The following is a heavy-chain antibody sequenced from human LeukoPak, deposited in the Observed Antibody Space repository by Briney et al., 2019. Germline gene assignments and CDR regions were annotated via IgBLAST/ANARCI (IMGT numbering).Heavy chain of an antibody. CDR3: AREDSSGYYPVDY. V-gene: IGHV3-48*01. CDR1: GFTFSSYS. CDR2: ISSSSSTI. Sequence: GGSLRLSCAASGFTFSSYSMNWFRKAPGKGLEWVSYISSSSSTIYYADSVKGRFTISRDNAKNSLYLQMNSLRAEDTAVYYCAREDSSGYYPVDYWGQGTLVTVSS. J-gene: IGHJ4*02. D-gene: IGHD3-22*01.